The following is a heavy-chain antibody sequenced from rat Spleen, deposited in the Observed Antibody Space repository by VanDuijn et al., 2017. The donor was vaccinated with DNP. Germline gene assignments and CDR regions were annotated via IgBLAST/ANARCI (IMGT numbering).Heavy chain of an antibody. CDR2: IVYDGSSS. Sequence: EVQLVESGGGLVQPGRSLKLSCAASGLTFSDYSMAWVRQAPKKGLEWVATIVYDGSSSFYGDSVTGRFTISRDNAKNTLYLQMDSLRSEDTATYYCTTSNWYFDFWGPGTMVTVSS. J-gene: IGHJ1*01. CDR3: TTSNWYFDF. V-gene: IGHV5S10*01. CDR1: GLTFSDYS.